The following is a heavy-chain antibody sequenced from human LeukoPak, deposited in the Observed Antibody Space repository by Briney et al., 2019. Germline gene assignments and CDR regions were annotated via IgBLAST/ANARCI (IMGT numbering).Heavy chain of an antibody. CDR1: GETFTNYY. D-gene: IGHD1-7*01. Sequence: SETLSLTCVVNGETFTNYYWSWIRQPPGKGLEWIGEVNHSGSANYNPSLKSRVTISVDTSKSQFSLRLNSVTAADTAVYYCARGPRLQLELRKKYNWFDPWGQGSLVTVSS. V-gene: IGHV4-34*01. CDR2: VNHSGSA. CDR3: ARGPRLQLELRKKYNWFDP. J-gene: IGHJ5*02.